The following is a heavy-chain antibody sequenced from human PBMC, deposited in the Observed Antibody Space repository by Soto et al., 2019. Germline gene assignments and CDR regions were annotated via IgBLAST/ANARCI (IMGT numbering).Heavy chain of an antibody. CDR3: ARAYCSSTSCYTYAFDI. V-gene: IGHV4-31*03. J-gene: IGHJ3*02. CDR1: GGSISSGGYY. D-gene: IGHD2-2*02. Sequence: QVQLQESGPGLVKPSQTLSLTCTVSGGSISSGGYYWSWIRQHPGKGLEWIGYIYYSGSTYYNPSLKRRVTISVDTSKNQFSLKLSSVTAADTAVYYCARAYCSSTSCYTYAFDIWGQGTMVTVSS. CDR2: IYYSGST.